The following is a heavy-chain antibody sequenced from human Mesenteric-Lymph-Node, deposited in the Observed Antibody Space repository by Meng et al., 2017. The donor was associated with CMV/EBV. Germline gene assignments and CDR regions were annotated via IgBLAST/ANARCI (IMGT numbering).Heavy chain of an antibody. V-gene: IGHV3-66*02. CDR2: IYSGGST. CDR3: ARDGEYSSSSDLDY. J-gene: IGHJ4*02. CDR1: GFTVSSNY. D-gene: IGHD6-6*01. Sequence: ETLSLTCAASGFTVSSNYMSWVRQAPGKGLEWVSVIYSGGSTYYADSVKGRFTISRDNSKNTLYLQMNSMRAEDTAVYYCARDGEYSSSSDLDYWGQGTLVTVSS.